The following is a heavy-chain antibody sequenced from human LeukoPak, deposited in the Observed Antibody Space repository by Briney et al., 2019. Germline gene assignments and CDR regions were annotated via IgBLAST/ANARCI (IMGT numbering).Heavy chain of an antibody. J-gene: IGHJ4*02. CDR1: GGSISTYS. Sequence: PSETLSLTCTVSGGSISTYSWSWIRQPPGKGLERIGYIYYSGNTNYNPSLKSRVTISVDTSKNQFSLKLSSVTAADTAVYYCARVRLVGYDILTGYYSFDYWGQGTLVTVSS. V-gene: IGHV4-59*01. CDR2: IYYSGNT. CDR3: ARVRLVGYDILTGYYSFDY. D-gene: IGHD3-9*01.